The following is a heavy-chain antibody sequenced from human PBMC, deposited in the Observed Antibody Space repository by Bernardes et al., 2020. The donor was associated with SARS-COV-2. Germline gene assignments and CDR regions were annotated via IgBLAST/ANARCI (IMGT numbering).Heavy chain of an antibody. D-gene: IGHD2-2*01. Sequence: GGSLRLSCAAAGFTFSTSVMRWVRQAPGKGLEWVSTISGASGTYYADSVKGRFTISRDNSKNTVYLQMNNLRAEDTAIYYCARRGDGSSYFDYWGQGSLVTVSS. J-gene: IGHJ4*02. CDR3: ARRGDGSSYFDY. V-gene: IGHV3-23*01. CDR2: ISGASGT. CDR1: GFTFSTSV.